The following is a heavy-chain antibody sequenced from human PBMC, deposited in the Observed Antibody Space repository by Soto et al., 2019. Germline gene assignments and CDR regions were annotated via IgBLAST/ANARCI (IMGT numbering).Heavy chain of an antibody. CDR3: ARGLNGYSHYFDY. CDR1: GYTFTSYA. CDR2: INAGNGNT. Sequence: QVQLVQSGAEVKKPGASVKVSCKASGYTFTSYAMHWVRQAPGQRLEWMGWINAGNGNTKYSQKFQGRVTITRDTSASTAYMELSSLKSEDTAVYYCARGLNGYSHYFDYWGQGTLVTVSS. J-gene: IGHJ4*02. V-gene: IGHV1-3*01. D-gene: IGHD5-18*01.